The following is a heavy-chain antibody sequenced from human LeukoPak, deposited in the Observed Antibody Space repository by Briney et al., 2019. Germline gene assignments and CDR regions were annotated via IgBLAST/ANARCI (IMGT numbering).Heavy chain of an antibody. V-gene: IGHV1-69*01. CDR3: AGFVYDNSGDGFDI. D-gene: IGHD3-22*01. Sequence: SVKVSCKASGGGFTFTSHAISWVRQAPGQGLEWMGGLIPIYGSANYAQKFQGRLTITSDESTRTVYMELSSLGPEDSAVHYCAGFVYDNSGDGFDIWGQGTMVTVSS. J-gene: IGHJ3*02. CDR2: LIPIYGSA. CDR1: GGGFTFTSHA.